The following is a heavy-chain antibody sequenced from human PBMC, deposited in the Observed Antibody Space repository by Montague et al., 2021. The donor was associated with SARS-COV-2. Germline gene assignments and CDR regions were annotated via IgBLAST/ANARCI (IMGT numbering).Heavy chain of an antibody. Sequence: SETLSLTCAVYGGSISGYYWCWGRQRPPKGLEWVGEMNHSGSSNNYQSLKSRATISVDTYKNKYSLKLSSVTAADTAVYYYARVRDYGARTSLGMDVWGQGTTVTVSS. CDR1: GGSISGYY. CDR3: ARVRDYGARTSLGMDV. J-gene: IGHJ6*02. CDR2: MNHSGSS. V-gene: IGHV4-34*04. D-gene: IGHD4/OR15-4a*01.